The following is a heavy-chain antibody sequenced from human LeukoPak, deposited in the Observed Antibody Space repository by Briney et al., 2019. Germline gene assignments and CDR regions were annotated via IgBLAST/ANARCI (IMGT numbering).Heavy chain of an antibody. J-gene: IGHJ4*02. V-gene: IGHV3-23*01. D-gene: IGHD6-19*01. CDR3: AKLAGIRGWFVYYFDY. CDR1: GFTFGTHA. Sequence: PGGSLRLSCAASGFTFGTHAMTWVRQAPGKGLEWVSGMSGRGDTSYYADSVKGRFTISRDNSKNTLFLQMNSLRAEDTAVYYCAKLAGIRGWFVYYFDYWGQGTLVTVS. CDR2: MSGRGDTS.